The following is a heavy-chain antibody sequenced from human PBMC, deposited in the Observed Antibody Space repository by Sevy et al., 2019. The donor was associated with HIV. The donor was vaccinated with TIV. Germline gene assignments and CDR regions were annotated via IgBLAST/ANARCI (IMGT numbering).Heavy chain of an antibody. J-gene: IGHJ5*02. D-gene: IGHD1-1*01. Sequence: ASVKVSCKGSGYTFTFYGMSWVRQPPGQGLEWIGWIDTNNGNTKYGLKFQDRVTMTTDTSTTTAYLEVRSLRPDDTAFYYCARGQLAKDCNWFDPWGQGTQVTVSS. CDR2: IDTNNGNT. CDR1: GYTFTFYG. V-gene: IGHV1-18*04. CDR3: ARGQLAKDCNWFDP.